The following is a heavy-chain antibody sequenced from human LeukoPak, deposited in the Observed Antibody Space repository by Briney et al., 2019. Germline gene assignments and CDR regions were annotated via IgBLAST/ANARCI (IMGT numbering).Heavy chain of an antibody. J-gene: IGHJ4*02. V-gene: IGHV3-7*01. CDR3: ARDSIRDGYNSDYFDY. Sequence: GGSLRLSCAASGFTISNYWMSWVRQAPGKGLEWVANIKQDGSEKKYADSVKGRFTISRHNSKSTLYLQLNSLRAEDTAVYYCARDSIRDGYNSDYFDYWGQGTLVTVSS. CDR2: IKQDGSEK. CDR1: GFTISNYW. D-gene: IGHD5-24*01.